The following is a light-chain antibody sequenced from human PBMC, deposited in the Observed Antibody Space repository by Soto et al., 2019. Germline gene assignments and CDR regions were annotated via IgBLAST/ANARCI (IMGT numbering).Light chain of an antibody. V-gene: IGLV1-44*01. CDR1: SSNIGSNT. Sequence: QSVLTQPPSASGTPGQRVTISCSGSSSNIGSNTVNWYQQLPGTAPKLLIYSNNQRPSGVPDRFSGSKSGTSASLAISGLQSEDEADYYCAACDDSMNGYVFGPGTKVTV. CDR2: SNN. J-gene: IGLJ1*01. CDR3: AACDDSMNGYV.